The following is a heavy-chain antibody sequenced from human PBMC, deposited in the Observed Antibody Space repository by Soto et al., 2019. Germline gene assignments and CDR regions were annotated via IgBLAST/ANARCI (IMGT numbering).Heavy chain of an antibody. J-gene: IGHJ5*02. V-gene: IGHV1-2*02. CDR1: GYTFTGYY. D-gene: IGHD6-13*01. CDR2: INPNSGGT. Sequence: GASVKVSCKASGYTFTGYYMHWVRQAPGQGLEWMGWINPNSGGTNYAQKFQGRVTMTRDTSISTAYMELSRLRSDDTAVYYCAILSPGIEAVGQIKWFDPWGQGTLVTVSS. CDR3: AILSPGIEAVGQIKWFDP.